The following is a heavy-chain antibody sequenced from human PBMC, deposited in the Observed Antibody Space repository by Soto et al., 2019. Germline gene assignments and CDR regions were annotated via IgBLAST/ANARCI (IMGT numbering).Heavy chain of an antibody. Sequence: GGSLRLSCAASGFTFSSYAMSWVRQAPGKGLEWVSAISGSGGSTYYADSVKGRFTISRDNSKNTLYLQMNSLRAEDTAVYYCAKDLEESKRAHGFDYWGQGTLVTVSS. CDR2: ISGSGGST. J-gene: IGHJ4*02. V-gene: IGHV3-23*01. D-gene: IGHD4-4*01. CDR1: GFTFSSYA. CDR3: AKDLEESKRAHGFDY.